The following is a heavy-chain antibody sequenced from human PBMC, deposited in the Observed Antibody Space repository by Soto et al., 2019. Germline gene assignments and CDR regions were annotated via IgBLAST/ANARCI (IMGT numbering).Heavy chain of an antibody. CDR1: GYSVSSSDYY. CDR2: LLYSGLT. Sequence: PSVTLSLPCSAAGYSVSSSDYYWAWIRQPPGKGLEWIGSLLYSGLTYYNPSLTSRVTLSVDTSKNQFSVRLNSVTASATAVYYCAPLSVSLSGPYGIHVLCQGTTVTVSS. CDR3: APLSVSLSGPYGIHV. V-gene: IGHV4-39*01. J-gene: IGHJ6*02. D-gene: IGHD2-15*01.